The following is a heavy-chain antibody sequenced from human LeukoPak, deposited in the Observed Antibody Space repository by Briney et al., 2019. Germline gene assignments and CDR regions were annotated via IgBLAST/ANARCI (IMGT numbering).Heavy chain of an antibody. CDR2: INPNSGGT. CDR1: GYTFTGYY. D-gene: IGHD3-22*01. V-gene: IGHV1-2*02. CDR3: ARDGYYYDSSGYYRYYYYYMDV. J-gene: IGHJ6*03. Sequence: ASVKVSCKASGYTFTGYYMHRVRQAPGQGLEWMGWINPNSGGTNYAQKFQGRVTMTRDTSISTAYMELSRLRSDDTAVYYCARDGYYYDSSGYYRYYYYYMDVWGKGTTVTVSS.